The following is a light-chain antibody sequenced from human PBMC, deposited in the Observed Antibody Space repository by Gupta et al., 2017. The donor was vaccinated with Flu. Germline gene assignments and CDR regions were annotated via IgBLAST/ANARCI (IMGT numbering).Light chain of an antibody. CDR1: QSVLSSSNNKNY. Sequence: DIVMTQSPDSLAVSLGERATINCKSSQSVLSSSNNKNYVAWYQQKPGQPPKLLIYWASSRESGIPDRFRGRGSGTDFSLSISSLQAEDVAVYYCQQYLTTPLTFGGGTXVEI. CDR2: WAS. CDR3: QQYLTTPLT. J-gene: IGKJ4*01. V-gene: IGKV4-1*01.